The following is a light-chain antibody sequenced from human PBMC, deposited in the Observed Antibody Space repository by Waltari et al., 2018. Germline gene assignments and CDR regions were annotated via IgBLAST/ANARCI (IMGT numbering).Light chain of an antibody. Sequence: SHELTQPPSVSVSPGQTASITCPGNTLSKQYVYWYQQKPGQAPVLFIYKDTERPSGIPDRFSGSSSGATVTLTISGVQAEDEADYYCQLADRTVTYVFGPGTNLIVL. CDR3: QLADRTVTYV. J-gene: IGLJ1*01. CDR1: TLSKQY. V-gene: IGLV3-25*03. CDR2: KDT.